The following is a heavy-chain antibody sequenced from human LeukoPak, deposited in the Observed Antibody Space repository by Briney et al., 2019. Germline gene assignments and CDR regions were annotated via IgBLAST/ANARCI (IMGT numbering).Heavy chain of an antibody. V-gene: IGHV1-8*01. D-gene: IGHD6-19*01. J-gene: IGHJ5*02. CDR2: MNPNSGNT. Sequence: GASVKVSCKASGYTFSSYDINWVRQATGQGLEWMGWMNPNSGNTGYAQKFQGRVTMTRYTSISTAYMELSSLRSEDTAVYYCARSSSSGWYGWFDPWGQGTLVTVSS. CDR3: ARSSSSGWYGWFDP. CDR1: GYTFSSYD.